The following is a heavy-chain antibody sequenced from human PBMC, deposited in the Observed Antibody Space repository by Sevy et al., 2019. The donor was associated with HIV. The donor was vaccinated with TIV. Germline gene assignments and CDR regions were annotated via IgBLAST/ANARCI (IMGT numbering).Heavy chain of an antibody. V-gene: IGHV3-11*06. CDR2: ISSGSSYT. CDR1: GFTYSDNY. J-gene: IGHJ4*02. CDR3: AKDSRVYSSSHFDY. D-gene: IGHD6-13*01. Sequence: GGSLRLSCAASGFTYSDNYMSWIRQAPGKGLEWVSYISSGSSYTNYADSVKGRFTISRDNARNSLYLQMNSLRAEDTAVYYCAKDSRVYSSSHFDYWGQGIRVTVSS.